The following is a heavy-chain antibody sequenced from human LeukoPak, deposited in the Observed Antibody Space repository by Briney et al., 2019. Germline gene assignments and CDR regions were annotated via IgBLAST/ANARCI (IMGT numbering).Heavy chain of an antibody. CDR2: FDPEDGET. J-gene: IGHJ4*02. Sequence: ASVEVSCKVSGYTLTELSMHWVRQAPGKGLEWMGGFDPEDGETIYAQKFQGRVTMTEDTSTDTAYMELSSLRSEDTAVYYCASYGSGSYSPTKYDYWGQGTLVTVSS. V-gene: IGHV1-24*01. CDR3: ASYGSGSYSPTKYDY. D-gene: IGHD3-10*01. CDR1: GYTLTELS.